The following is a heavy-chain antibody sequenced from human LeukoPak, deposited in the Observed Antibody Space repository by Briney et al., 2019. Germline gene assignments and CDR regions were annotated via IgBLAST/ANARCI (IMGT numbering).Heavy chain of an antibody. J-gene: IGHJ3*02. CDR2: INHSGST. Sequence: SETLSLTCAVYGGSFSGYYWSWIRQPPGKGLEWIGEINHSGSTNYNPSLKSRVTISVETSKHQFSLELSSVTAADTAVYYCARGRYRCSSTSCYEDAFDIWGQGTMVTVSS. V-gene: IGHV4-34*01. D-gene: IGHD2-2*01. CDR1: GGSFSGYY. CDR3: ARGRYRCSSTSCYEDAFDI.